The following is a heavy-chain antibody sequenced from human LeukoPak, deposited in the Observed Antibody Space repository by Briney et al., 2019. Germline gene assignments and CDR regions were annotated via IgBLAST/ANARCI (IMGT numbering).Heavy chain of an antibody. CDR1: GGTFSSYA. CDR2: IIPILGIA. Sequence: GASVKVSCKASGGTFSSYAISWVRQAPGQGLEWMGRIIPILGIANYAQKFQGRVTITADKSTSTAYMELSSLRSEDTAVYYCARDRQLGYCSSTSCYPLDYWGQGTLVTVSS. J-gene: IGHJ4*02. V-gene: IGHV1-69*04. D-gene: IGHD2-2*01. CDR3: ARDRQLGYCSSTSCYPLDY.